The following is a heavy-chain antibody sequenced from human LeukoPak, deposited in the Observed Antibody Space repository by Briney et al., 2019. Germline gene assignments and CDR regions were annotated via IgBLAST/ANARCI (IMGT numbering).Heavy chain of an antibody. CDR1: GFTFSSYS. V-gene: IGHV3-21*01. J-gene: IGHJ4*02. CDR2: ISSSSSYI. D-gene: IGHD4-17*01. CDR3: ARVGIYGDYADY. Sequence: AGGSLRLSCAASGFTFSSYSMNWVRQAPGKGLGWVSSISSSSSYIYYADSVKGRFTISRDNAKNSLYLQMNSLRAEDTAVYYCARVGIYGDYADYWGQGTLVTVSS.